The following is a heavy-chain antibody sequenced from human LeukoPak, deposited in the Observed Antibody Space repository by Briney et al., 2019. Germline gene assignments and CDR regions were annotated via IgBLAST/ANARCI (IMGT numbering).Heavy chain of an antibody. J-gene: IGHJ2*01. Sequence: ASVKVSCTASGYTFTSYGILWVRQAPGQGLEWMGWTSPYNGKTNYAQKFRGRVTMTTDTSTTTAYMELRSLMSDDTAVYYCARGVDPWPWFFDLWGRGTLVTVSS. CDR3: ARGVDPWPWFFDL. CDR2: TSPYNGKT. V-gene: IGHV1-18*01. CDR1: GYTFTSYG.